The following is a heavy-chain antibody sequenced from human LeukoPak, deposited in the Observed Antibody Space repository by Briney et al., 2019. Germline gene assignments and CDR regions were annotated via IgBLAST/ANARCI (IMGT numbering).Heavy chain of an antibody. V-gene: IGHV3-23*01. CDR2: ISGSGGST. CDR1: GFTFNSFA. CDR3: AKGVWFGGYFDY. D-gene: IGHD3-10*01. J-gene: IGHJ4*02. Sequence: GGSLRLSCAASGFTFNSFAMSWLPPAPGQGLEWVSAISGSGGSTYYADSVKGTLTISRANSKNTMYLQMNSLRAEDTAVYYCAKGVWFGGYFDYWGQGALVSVSS.